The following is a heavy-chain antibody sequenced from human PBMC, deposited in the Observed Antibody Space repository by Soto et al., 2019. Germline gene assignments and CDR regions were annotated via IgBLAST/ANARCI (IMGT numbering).Heavy chain of an antibody. J-gene: IGHJ4*02. V-gene: IGHV1-8*01. D-gene: IGHD1-26*01. Sequence: ASVKVSCKASGYSFTGLDINWVRQTTGQGLEWMGWMQPSSGRTSYAQKFQGRVTMTRDTSINTAYMELSSLTSDDTAFYYCARGVTAGVDYWGQGTLVTVSS. CDR1: GYSFTGLD. CDR3: ARGVTAGVDY. CDR2: MQPSSGRT.